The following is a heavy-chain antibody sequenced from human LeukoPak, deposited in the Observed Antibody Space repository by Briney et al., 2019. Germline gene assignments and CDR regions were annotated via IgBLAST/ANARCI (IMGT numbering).Heavy chain of an antibody. Sequence: SETLSLTCTVSSASITNYYWSWIRQPAGKALEWIGRVYTSGSPNYNPSLKSRVTMSVDTSKNQVSLKLGSVTAADKAVYYCARTQYHGSGTWYFDDWGQGTLVTVSS. D-gene: IGHD3-10*01. CDR2: VYTSGSP. J-gene: IGHJ4*02. CDR1: SASITNYY. CDR3: ARTQYHGSGTWYFDD. V-gene: IGHV4-4*07.